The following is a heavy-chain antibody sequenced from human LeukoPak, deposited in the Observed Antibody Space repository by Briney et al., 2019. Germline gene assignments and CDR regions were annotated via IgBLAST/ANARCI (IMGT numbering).Heavy chain of an antibody. CDR1: GYTFTSYG. CDR3: ARLAYDSSGYYPFDY. Sequence: ASVKVSCKASGYTFTSYGISWVRQAPGQGLEWMGWISAYNGNTNYAQKLQGRVTMTTDTSTSTAYMELRSLRSDDTAVYYCARLAYDSSGYYPFDYWGQRTLVTVSS. J-gene: IGHJ4*02. D-gene: IGHD3-22*01. V-gene: IGHV1-18*01. CDR2: ISAYNGNT.